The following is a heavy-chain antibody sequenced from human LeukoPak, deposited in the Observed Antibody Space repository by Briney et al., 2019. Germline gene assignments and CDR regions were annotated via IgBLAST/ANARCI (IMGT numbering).Heavy chain of an antibody. V-gene: IGHV1-8*01. D-gene: IGHD6-19*01. CDR3: ARCNRRYSSGWYGLAY. CDR2: MNPSSGNT. CDR1: GYTSTSYD. Sequence: ASVKVSCKASGYTSTSYDINWVRQATGQGLEWMGWMNPSSGNTGYAQKFQGRVTMTRNTSISTAYMELSSLRSEDTAVYYCARCNRRYSSGWYGLAYWGQGTLVTVSS. J-gene: IGHJ4*02.